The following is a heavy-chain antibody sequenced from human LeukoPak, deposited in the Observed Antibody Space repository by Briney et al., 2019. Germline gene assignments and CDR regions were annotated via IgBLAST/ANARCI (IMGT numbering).Heavy chain of an antibody. D-gene: IGHD3-10*01. CDR2: ISGSGGST. CDR3: AKPYGSGSYPVYYYGMDV. Sequence: GGSLRLSCAASGFTFSSYAMSWVRQAPGKGLEWVSAISGSGGSTYYADSVKGRFTISRDNTKNTLYLQMNSLRAEDTAVYYFAKPYGSGSYPVYYYGMDVWGKGTTVTVSS. CDR1: GFTFSSYA. V-gene: IGHV3-23*01. J-gene: IGHJ6*04.